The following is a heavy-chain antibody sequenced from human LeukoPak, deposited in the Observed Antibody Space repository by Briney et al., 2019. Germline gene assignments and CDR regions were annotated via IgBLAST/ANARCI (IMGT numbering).Heavy chain of an antibody. D-gene: IGHD4-23*01. Sequence: GGSLRLSCAASGFTFDDYAMHWVRQAPGKGLEWVSGISWNSGSIGYADSVKGRFTISRDNAKNSLHLQMNSLRAEDTALYYCAKDGGYGGNLNYYYYGMDVWGQGTTVTVSS. CDR1: GFTFDDYA. CDR2: ISWNSGSI. J-gene: IGHJ6*02. CDR3: AKDGGYGGNLNYYYYGMDV. V-gene: IGHV3-9*01.